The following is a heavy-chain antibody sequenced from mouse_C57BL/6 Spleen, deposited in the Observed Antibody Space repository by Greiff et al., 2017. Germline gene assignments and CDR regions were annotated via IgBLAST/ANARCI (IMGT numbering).Heavy chain of an antibody. CDR2: IDPEDGDT. CDR1: GFNIKDYY. V-gene: IGHV14-1*01. CDR3: ASYEYRRGAWFAY. J-gene: IGHJ3*01. D-gene: IGHD2-4*01. Sequence: VQLPQSGAQLVRPGASVKLSCTASGFNIKDYYMHWAKQRPEQVLEWIGRIDPEDGDTEYAPKLQGKATLTADTSSNTAYLQLRGLASEDTAVYCCASYEYRRGAWFAYWGQGTLVTVSA.